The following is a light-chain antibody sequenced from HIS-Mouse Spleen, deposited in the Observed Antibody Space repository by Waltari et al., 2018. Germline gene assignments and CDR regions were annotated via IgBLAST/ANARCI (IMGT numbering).Light chain of an antibody. V-gene: IGLV3-10*01. J-gene: IGLJ2*01. CDR2: EDR. CDR3: YSTDSSGNHRV. Sequence: SYELTQPPSVSVSPGQTARITCSGDALPKKYAYWYQQKSGQAPGLVIYEDRKRPSGIPEGFPGSSSGTMATLTISGAQVEDEADYYCYSTDSSGNHRVFGGGTKLTVL. CDR1: ALPKKY.